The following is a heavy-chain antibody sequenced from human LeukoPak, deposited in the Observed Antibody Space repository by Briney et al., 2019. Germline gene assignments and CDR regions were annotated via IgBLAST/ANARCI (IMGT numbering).Heavy chain of an antibody. CDR1: GFTVSSNY. CDR3: ARDRLAVAGTSRGNWFDP. J-gene: IGHJ5*02. V-gene: IGHV3-66*01. CDR2: IYSGGST. Sequence: GGSLRLSCAASGFTVSSNYMSWVRQAPGKGLEWVSVIYSGGSTYYADSVKGRFTISRGNSKNTLYLQMNSLRAEDTAVYYCARDRLAVAGTSRGNWFDPWGQGTLVTVSS. D-gene: IGHD6-19*01.